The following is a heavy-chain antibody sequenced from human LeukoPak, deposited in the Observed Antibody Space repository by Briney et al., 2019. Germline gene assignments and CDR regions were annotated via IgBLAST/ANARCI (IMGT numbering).Heavy chain of an antibody. CDR3: AKGGATVTGLVDY. D-gene: IGHD4-17*01. J-gene: IGHJ4*02. Sequence: GGSLRLSCAASGFAFSSYGMHWVRQAPGKGLEWVAVISYDGSNKYYADSVKGRFTISRDNSKNTLYLQMNSLRAEDTAVYYCAKGGATVTGLVDYWGQGTLVTVSS. CDR1: GFAFSSYG. V-gene: IGHV3-30*18. CDR2: ISYDGSNK.